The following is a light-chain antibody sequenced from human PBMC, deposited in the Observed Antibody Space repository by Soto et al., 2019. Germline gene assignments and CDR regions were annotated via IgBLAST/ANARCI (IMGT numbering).Light chain of an antibody. CDR3: ATWDDRLNGYV. V-gene: IGLV1-44*01. Sequence: QPVLTQPPSASGTPGQRVTISCSGSSSNIGSNTVNWYQQLPGTAPKLLIYTSNQRPSGVPDRFSGSKSGTSASLAISGLQSADEADYYCATWDDRLNGYVFGTGTKVTVL. CDR1: SSNIGSNT. J-gene: IGLJ1*01. CDR2: TSN.